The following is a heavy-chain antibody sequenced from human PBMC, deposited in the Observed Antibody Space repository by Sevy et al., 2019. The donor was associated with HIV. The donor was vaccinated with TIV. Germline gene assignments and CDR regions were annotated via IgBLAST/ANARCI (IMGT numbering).Heavy chain of an antibody. D-gene: IGHD3-22*01. Sequence: SGTLSLTCTVSGGSISGSFYWSWVRQSAGKGLEWIGRIYTSGSTNYNPSLKSRVTMSVDTSKNQFSLSLTSVTAADTAVYYGARAPYYYDSSGYLSALVDVWGQGTTVTVSS. CDR1: GGSISGSFY. J-gene: IGHJ6*02. V-gene: IGHV4-4*07. CDR3: ARAPYYYDSSGYLSALVDV. CDR2: IYTSGST.